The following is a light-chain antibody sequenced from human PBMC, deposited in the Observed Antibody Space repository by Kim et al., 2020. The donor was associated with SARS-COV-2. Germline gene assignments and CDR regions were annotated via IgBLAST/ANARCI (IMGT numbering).Light chain of an antibody. Sequence: QSVTSSCTGTSSDVGGYNYVSWYQQHPGNAPKLMIYDVSKRPSGVPDRFSGSKSGNTASLTISGLQAEDEADYYCCSYAGSYTLVVFGGGTQLTVL. V-gene: IGLV2-11*01. J-gene: IGLJ2*01. CDR2: DVS. CDR1: SSDVGGYNY. CDR3: CSYAGSYTLVV.